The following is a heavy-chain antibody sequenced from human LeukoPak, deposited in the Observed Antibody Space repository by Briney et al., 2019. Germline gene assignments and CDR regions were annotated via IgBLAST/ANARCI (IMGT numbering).Heavy chain of an antibody. CDR3: AKVSGVVSYYYGMDV. CDR1: GFTFSSYA. J-gene: IGHJ6*02. Sequence: PGGSLRLSCAASGFTFSSYAMSWVRQAPGKGLEWVSAISGSGGSTYYADSVKGRFTISRDNSKNTLYLQMNSLRAEDTAVYYCAKVSGVVSYYYGMDVWGQGTTVTVSS. D-gene: IGHD3-3*01. V-gene: IGHV3-23*01. CDR2: ISGSGGST.